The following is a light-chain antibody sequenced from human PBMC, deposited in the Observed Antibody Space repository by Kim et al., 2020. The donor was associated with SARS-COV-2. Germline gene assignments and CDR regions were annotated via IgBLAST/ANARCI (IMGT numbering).Light chain of an antibody. CDR3: QQSYTTPWT. J-gene: IGKJ1*01. Sequence: DIQMTQSPSSLSASVGDRVTITCRASQGIRDYLNWYQQKPGKAPKLLVYAASSLQSGVPPRFSGSGSGTDFILTINSLQPEDFATYYCQQSYTTPWTFGPGTEVDIK. CDR2: AAS. CDR1: QGIRDY. V-gene: IGKV1-39*01.